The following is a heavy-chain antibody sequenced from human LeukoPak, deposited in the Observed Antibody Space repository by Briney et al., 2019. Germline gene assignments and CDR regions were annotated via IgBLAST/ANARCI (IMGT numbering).Heavy chain of an antibody. Sequence: SETLSLTCSVSGGSISSSDYYWSWIRQPPGKGLEWLGNIYYTGSTSYNPSLKSRVTLSVDTFKNQFSLHLSSVTAADTAVYYCARENSCTNGVCWAFDPWGQGTLVTVSS. CDR3: ARENSCTNGVCWAFDP. CDR1: GGSISSSDYY. V-gene: IGHV4-39*07. J-gene: IGHJ5*02. CDR2: IYYTGST. D-gene: IGHD2-8*01.